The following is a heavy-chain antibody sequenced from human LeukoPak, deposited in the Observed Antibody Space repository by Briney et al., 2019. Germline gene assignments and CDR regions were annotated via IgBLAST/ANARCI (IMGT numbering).Heavy chain of an antibody. CDR3: ARETTAAAAGRPEINWFDH. Sequence: GGSLRLSCAASGFTFSSYWMSWVRQAPGKGLEWVANIKQDGSEKYYVDSVKGRFTISRDNAKNSLYLQMNSLRAEDTAVYYCARETTAAAAGRPEINWFDHWGQGTLVTVSS. CDR1: GFTFSSYW. CDR2: IKQDGSEK. J-gene: IGHJ5*02. D-gene: IGHD6-13*01. V-gene: IGHV3-7*01.